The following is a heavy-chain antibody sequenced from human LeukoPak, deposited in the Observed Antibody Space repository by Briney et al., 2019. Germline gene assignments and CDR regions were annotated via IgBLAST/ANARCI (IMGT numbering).Heavy chain of an antibody. CDR3: AREPQVVPAALHYYYYGMDV. Sequence: GASVKVSCKASGYAFTGYYMHWVRQAHGQGLELMGWTSPSSGGTNYAQKFQGRVTMTRDTSISTAYMELSRLRSDDTAVYYCAREPQVVPAALHYYYYGMDVWGQGTTVTVSS. CDR2: TSPSSGGT. V-gene: IGHV1-2*02. CDR1: GYAFTGYY. J-gene: IGHJ6*02. D-gene: IGHD2-2*02.